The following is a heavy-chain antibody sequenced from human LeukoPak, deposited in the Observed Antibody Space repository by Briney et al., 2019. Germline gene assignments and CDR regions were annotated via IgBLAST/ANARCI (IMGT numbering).Heavy chain of an antibody. CDR1: GYSIGSGYY. J-gene: IGHJ6*03. Sequence: SETLSLTCTVSGYSIGSGYYWGWIRQPPGKGLEGIGSIYHSGSTYYNPSLKSRVTISADTTKNQFSLKLSSVTAADTAVYYCAKPTLQDTAIPCYHFMDVWGKGTTVTVSS. CDR3: AKPTLQDTAIPCYHFMDV. V-gene: IGHV4-38-2*02. D-gene: IGHD5-18*01. CDR2: IYHSGST.